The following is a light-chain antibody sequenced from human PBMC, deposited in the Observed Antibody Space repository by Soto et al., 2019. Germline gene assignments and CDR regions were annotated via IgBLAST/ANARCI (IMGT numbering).Light chain of an antibody. V-gene: IGKV3-15*01. J-gene: IGKJ4*01. CDR3: QQYNDWPPA. CDR2: GAP. Sequence: ETVMTQSPATLSLSPGERATLSCSASQSVSSKLVWYQQKPGQAPRFLSYGAPTRATGIPARFRGSGSGTEFTLTIDSLQCEDFAVYYCQQYNDWPPAFGGGTKVEIK. CDR1: QSVSSK.